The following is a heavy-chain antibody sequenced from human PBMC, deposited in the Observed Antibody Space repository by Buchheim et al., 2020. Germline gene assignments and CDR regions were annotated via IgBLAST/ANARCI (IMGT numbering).Heavy chain of an antibody. CDR2: IRSDGTDI. J-gene: IGHJ4*02. D-gene: IGHD6-19*01. Sequence: QVQLVESGGGVVQPGRSLRLSCVASGFTLGSYGMHWVRQAPGKGLEWVAFIRSDGTDIYYADSVKGRFTISRDNPKNTLYLQMNSLRPEDTAVYYCASIPGYSTGWSYFDDWGQGT. V-gene: IGHV3-30*02. CDR3: ASIPGYSTGWSYFDD. CDR1: GFTLGSYG.